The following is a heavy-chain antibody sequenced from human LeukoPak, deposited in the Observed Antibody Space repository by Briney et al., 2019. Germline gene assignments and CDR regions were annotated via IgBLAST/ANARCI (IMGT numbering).Heavy chain of an antibody. J-gene: IGHJ3*02. CDR2: IVVGSGNT. Sequence: SVKVSCKASGFTFTSSAMQWVRQARGQRLEWVGWIVVGSGNTNYAQKFQERVTITRDMSTSTAYMELSSLRSEDTAVYYCAAGTPNIVAHDAFDIWGQGTMVTVSS. CDR1: GFTFTSSA. V-gene: IGHV1-58*02. D-gene: IGHD5-12*01. CDR3: AAGTPNIVAHDAFDI.